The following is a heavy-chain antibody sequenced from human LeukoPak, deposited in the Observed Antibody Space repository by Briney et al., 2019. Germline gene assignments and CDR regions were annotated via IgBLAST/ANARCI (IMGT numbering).Heavy chain of an antibody. J-gene: IGHJ4*02. V-gene: IGHV3-23*01. D-gene: IGHD3-10*01. CDR2: ISGSGGST. Sequence: GGSLRLSCAASGFTFSSYAMSWVRQAPGKGLEWVSAISGSGGSTYYADSVKGRFTISRDNSKNTLYLQMNSLRAEDAAVYYCAKDRSGSYWGKIFDYWGQGTLVTVSS. CDR3: AKDRSGSYWGKIFDY. CDR1: GFTFSSYA.